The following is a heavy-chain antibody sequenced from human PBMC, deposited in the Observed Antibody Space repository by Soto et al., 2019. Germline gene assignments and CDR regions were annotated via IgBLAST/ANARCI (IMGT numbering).Heavy chain of an antibody. D-gene: IGHD3-3*01. Sequence: QFQLVQSGAEVKKPGASVKVSCKTSGYTFTTSAMHWVRQAPGQRLEWMGWLNPGNCNTKYSEKLQGRVTITREISATTVYMELSSLTSEDTAVYDGALRGFWTGDQDRGESGLDVWGQGTTVTVSS. V-gene: IGHV1-3*01. J-gene: IGHJ6*02. CDR1: GYTFTTSA. CDR2: LNPGNCNT. CDR3: ALRGFWTGDQDRGESGLDV.